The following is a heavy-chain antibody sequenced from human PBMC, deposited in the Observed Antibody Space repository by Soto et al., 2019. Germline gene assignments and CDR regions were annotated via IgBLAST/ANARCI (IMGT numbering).Heavy chain of an antibody. Sequence: LCETLSLARTFSCVCSGRSYCRLTRQPAGKGLEWIGRIYTSGSTNYNPPLKSRVTMSVDTSKNQFSLKLSSVTAADTAVDYCATSRPGQRSADY. CDR3: ATSRPGQRSADY. D-gene: IGHD2-2*01. CDR2: IYTSGST. J-gene: IGHJ4*01. V-gene: IGHV4-4*07. CDR1: CVCSGRSY.